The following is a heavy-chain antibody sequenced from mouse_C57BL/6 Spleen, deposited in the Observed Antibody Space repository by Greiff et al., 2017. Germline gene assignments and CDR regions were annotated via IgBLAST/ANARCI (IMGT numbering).Heavy chain of an antibody. CDR2: INPYNGDT. J-gene: IGHJ2*01. CDR3: ARDYNGSDY. D-gene: IGHD1-1*01. Sequence: EVQLQQSGPELVKPGDSVKISCKASGYSFTGYFMYWVLQSHGKSLEWIGRINPYNGDTFYNQKFKGKATLPVDNSSNTASRELRSLTSEDSAVNYCARDYNGSDYWGKGTTLTVSS. CDR1: GYSFTGYF. V-gene: IGHV1-20*01.